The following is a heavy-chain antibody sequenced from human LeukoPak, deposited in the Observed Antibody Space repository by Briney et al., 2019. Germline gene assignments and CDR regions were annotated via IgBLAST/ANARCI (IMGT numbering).Heavy chain of an antibody. CDR1: GFTFSNYW. Sequence: PGGSLRLSCAAFGFTFSNYWVSWVRQAPGKGLEWVANIKQDGSEKYYGDSVKGRFTISRDNAKNSLYLQMNSLSAEDTAVFYCAREKSFGDSFDCWGQGTLVTVSS. J-gene: IGHJ4*02. CDR3: AREKSFGDSFDC. V-gene: IGHV3-7*03. D-gene: IGHD3-10*01. CDR2: IKQDGSEK.